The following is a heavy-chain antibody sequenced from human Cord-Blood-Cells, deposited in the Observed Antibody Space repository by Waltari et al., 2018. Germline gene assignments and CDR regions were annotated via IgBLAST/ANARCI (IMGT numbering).Heavy chain of an antibody. CDR2: IIPIFGTA. V-gene: IGHV1-69*01. D-gene: IGHD5-18*01. CDR3: AREASIQLWSRDYFDY. CDR1: GGTFSSYA. J-gene: IGHJ4*02. Sequence: QVQLVQSGAEVKKLGSSVKVSCKASGGTFSSYAISWVRQALGQGLEWMGGIIPIFGTANYAQKFQGRVTITADESTSTAYMELSSLRSEDTAVYYCAREASIQLWSRDYFDYWGQGTLVTVSS.